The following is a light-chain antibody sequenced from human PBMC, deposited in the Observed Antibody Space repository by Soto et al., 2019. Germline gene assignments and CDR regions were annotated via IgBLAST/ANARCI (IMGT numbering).Light chain of an antibody. Sequence: EIVLTQSPATLSLSPGERATLSCRASQSVSSYLAWYQQKPGQAPRLLIYDASNRATGIPARFSGSGSGTEFTLTISSLQSEDFAVYYCQQYNNWQWTFGKGTKVDIK. CDR2: DAS. J-gene: IGKJ1*01. V-gene: IGKV3-11*01. CDR3: QQYNNWQWT. CDR1: QSVSSY.